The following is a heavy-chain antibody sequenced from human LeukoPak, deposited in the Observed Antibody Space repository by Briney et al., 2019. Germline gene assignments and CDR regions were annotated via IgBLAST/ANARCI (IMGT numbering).Heavy chain of an antibody. CDR2: IYYSGST. CDR3: ARVVVAATVHYIDY. J-gene: IGHJ4*02. Sequence: SETLSLTCAVYGGSFSGYYWSWIRQPPGKGLEWIGYIYYSGSTNYNPSLKSRVTISVDTSKNQFSLKLSSVTAADTAVYYCARVVVAATVHYIDYWGQGTLVTVSS. V-gene: IGHV4-59*01. CDR1: GGSFSGYY. D-gene: IGHD2-15*01.